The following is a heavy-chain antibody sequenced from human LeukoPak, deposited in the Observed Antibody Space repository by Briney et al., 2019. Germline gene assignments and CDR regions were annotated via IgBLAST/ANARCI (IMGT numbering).Heavy chain of an antibody. J-gene: IGHJ6*02. CDR2: INHSGST. D-gene: IGHD3-10*01. V-gene: IGHV4-34*01. CDR3: ARTYGSGISGMDV. CDR1: GGSFSGYY. Sequence: SETLSLTCAVYGGSFSGYYWSWIRQPPGKGLEWIGEINHSGSTNYNPSLKSRVTISVDTSKNQFSLKLSSVTAADTAVYYCARTYGSGISGMDVWGQGTTVTVSS.